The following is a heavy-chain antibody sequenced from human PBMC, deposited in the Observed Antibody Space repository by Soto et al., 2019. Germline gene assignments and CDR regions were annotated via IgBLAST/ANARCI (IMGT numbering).Heavy chain of an antibody. J-gene: IGHJ6*02. CDR1: GYTFTSYG. CDR2: ISAYNGNT. CDR3: ARSAPWDSSYGRDYYYGMDV. D-gene: IGHD6-6*01. Sequence: QVQLVQSGAEVKKPGASVKVSCKASGYTFTSYGISWVRQAPGQGREWMGWISAYNGNTNYAQKLQGRVTMTTDTSTSTDYMQLRSLRTDDAAVYYCARSAPWDSSYGRDYYYGMDVWGQGTTVTVSS. V-gene: IGHV1-18*01.